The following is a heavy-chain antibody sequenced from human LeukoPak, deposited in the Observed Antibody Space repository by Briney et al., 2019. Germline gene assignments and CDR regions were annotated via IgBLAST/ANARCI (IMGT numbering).Heavy chain of an antibody. D-gene: IGHD3-22*01. CDR3: ARDSWYYYDSSGYYRDY. V-gene: IGHV3-74*01. CDR1: GFTFSSYW. Sequence: GGSLRLSCAASGFTFSSYWMHWVRKAPGKGLVWVSRINSDGSSAIYADSVKGRFTISRDNAKNTLYLQMNSLRAEDTAVYYCARDSWYYYDSSGYYRDYWGQGTLVTVSS. CDR2: INSDGSSA. J-gene: IGHJ4*02.